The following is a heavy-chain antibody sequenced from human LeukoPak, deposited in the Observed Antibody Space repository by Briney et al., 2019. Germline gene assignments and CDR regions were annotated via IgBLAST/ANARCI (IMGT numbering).Heavy chain of an antibody. CDR2: IRNKANSYTT. CDR1: EFTFSSYA. D-gene: IGHD3-3*01. J-gene: IGHJ4*02. CDR3: ARGVLWSGYFYFDY. V-gene: IGHV3-72*01. Sequence: GGSLTLSCAASEFTFSSYAMNWVRQAPGKGLEWVGRIRNKANSYTTEYAASVKGRFTISRDDSKNSLYLQMNSLKAEDTAVYYCARGVLWSGYFYFDYWGQGTLVTVSS.